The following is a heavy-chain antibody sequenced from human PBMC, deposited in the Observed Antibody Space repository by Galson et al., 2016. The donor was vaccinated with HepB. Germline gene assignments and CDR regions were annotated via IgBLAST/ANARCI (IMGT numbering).Heavy chain of an antibody. D-gene: IGHD3-22*01. Sequence: SLRLSCAASGFTFSGSAIHWVRQASGKGLEWVGRIRSKPNNYATAYAASVKGRFTVSRGDSKNTVYLQMNSLKTEDTAVYYCTRRTYYYDRSGYSPFDYWGQGTLVTVSS. CDR1: GFTFSGSA. CDR3: TRRTYYYDRSGYSPFDY. CDR2: IRSKPNNYAT. V-gene: IGHV3-73*01. J-gene: IGHJ4*02.